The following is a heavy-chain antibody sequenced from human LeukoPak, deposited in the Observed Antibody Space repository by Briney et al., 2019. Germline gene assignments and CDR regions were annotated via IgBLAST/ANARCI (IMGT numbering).Heavy chain of an antibody. CDR3: ARSRLHPIIFDY. D-gene: IGHD5-24*01. CDR1: GGSFSGYY. V-gene: IGHV4-34*01. J-gene: IGHJ4*02. Sequence: PSETLSLTCAVYGGSFSGYYWSWIRQPPGKGLEWIGEINHSGSTNYNPSLKSRVTISVDTSKTQFSLKLSSVTAADTAVYYCARSRLHPIIFDYWGQGTLVTVSS. CDR2: INHSGST.